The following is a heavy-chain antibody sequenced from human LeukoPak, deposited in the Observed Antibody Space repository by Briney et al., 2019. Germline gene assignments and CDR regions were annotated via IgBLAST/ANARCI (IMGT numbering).Heavy chain of an antibody. J-gene: IGHJ4*02. Sequence: GGSLRLSCAASGFDFDDNAVHWVRLSPGKGLEWVSGINWKGDHLAYAESVKGRFTISRDNAKNSLFLQMNSLKSEDMALYYCVKAIGMQVWSGHFDFWGQGTLVTVSS. V-gene: IGHV3-9*03. CDR1: GFDFDDNA. CDR3: VKAIGMQVWSGHFDF. D-gene: IGHD3-16*01. CDR2: INWKGDHL.